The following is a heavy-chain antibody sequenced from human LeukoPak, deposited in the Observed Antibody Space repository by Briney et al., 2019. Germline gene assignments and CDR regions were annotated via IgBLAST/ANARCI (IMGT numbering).Heavy chain of an antibody. CDR2: IHHDGIT. D-gene: IGHD3-10*01. Sequence: SETLSLTCSISGYSISSGYFWGWIRQPPGKGLEWIGNIHHDGITYYNPSLKSRVTISLDPSKNHFSLELSSVTAADTAVYFCAKADLPVRSPYNWFDPWGQGTLVTVSS. J-gene: IGHJ5*02. CDR1: GYSISSGYF. V-gene: IGHV4-38-2*02. CDR3: AKADLPVRSPYNWFDP.